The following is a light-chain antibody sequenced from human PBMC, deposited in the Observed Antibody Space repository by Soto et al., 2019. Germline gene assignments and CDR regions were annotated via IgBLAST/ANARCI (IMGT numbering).Light chain of an antibody. J-gene: IGKJ5*01. CDR3: QQASIFPLT. Sequence: DIQMTQSPSSVSASVGDRVTITCRASQGISTWLAWYQQKPGKAPNLLIFTASSLQSGVPSRVSVSGSGTDFTLTISSLQPEDFATYYCQQASIFPLTFGQGTRLEMK. CDR2: TAS. V-gene: IGKV1-12*01. CDR1: QGISTW.